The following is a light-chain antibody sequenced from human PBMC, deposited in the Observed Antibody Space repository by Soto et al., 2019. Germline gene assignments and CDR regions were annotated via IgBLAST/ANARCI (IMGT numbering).Light chain of an antibody. CDR3: MQALQSPRT. CDR2: EVS. J-gene: IGKJ1*01. V-gene: IGKV2-30*01. CDR1: RSLVYSDGNTS. Sequence: DVVMTQSPLSLPVTLGQPASISCRSSRSLVYSDGNTSLNWFQQRPGQSPRRLIFEVSNRDSGVPDRFCGSGSGTDFTLKISRVEAEDVGVYYCMQALQSPRTFGQGTKVDIK.